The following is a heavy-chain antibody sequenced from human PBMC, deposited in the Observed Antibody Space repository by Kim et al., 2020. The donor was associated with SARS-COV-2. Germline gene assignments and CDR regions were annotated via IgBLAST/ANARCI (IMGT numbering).Heavy chain of an antibody. D-gene: IGHD3-16*01. CDR1: GHFFTRDS. Sequence: ASVEVSCKTSGHFFTRDSIHWVRQAPGQGLEWMGGIDCGNGNTIYSQKFQGRVTFTTDTSASTAYMELSFLRSEDSAVYYCLGGFYFDYWGQGTLVTVSS. CDR2: IDCGNGNT. J-gene: IGHJ4*02. CDR3: LGGFYFDY. V-gene: IGHV1-3*01.